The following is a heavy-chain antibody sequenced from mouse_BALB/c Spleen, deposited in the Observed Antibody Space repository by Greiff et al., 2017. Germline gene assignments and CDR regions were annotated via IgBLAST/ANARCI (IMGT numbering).Heavy chain of an antibody. CDR2: ISDGGSYT. J-gene: IGHJ4*01. D-gene: IGHD2-14*01. CDR1: GFTFSDYY. Sequence: EVKLMESGGGLVKPGGSLKLSCAASGFTFSDYYMYWVRQTPEKRLEWVATISDGGSYTYYPDSVKGRFTISRDNAKNNLYLQMSSLKSEDTAMYYCASLYYRYGYYYAMDYWGQGTSVTVSS. CDR3: ASLYYRYGYYYAMDY. V-gene: IGHV5-4*02.